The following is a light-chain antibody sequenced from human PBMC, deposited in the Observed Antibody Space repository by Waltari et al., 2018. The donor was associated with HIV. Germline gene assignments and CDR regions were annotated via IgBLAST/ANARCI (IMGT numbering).Light chain of an antibody. V-gene: IGLV2-8*01. CDR3: SSYAGINPVV. Sequence: QSALTQPPSASGSPGQSVTISCTVTSSDVGRSDYVSWYQQHPGKAPKLRIFEVNNRPSGVPARFSGSKSRNTASLTVSGLQAEDEAEYSCSSYAGINPVVFGGGTKLTVL. J-gene: IGLJ2*01. CDR2: EVN. CDR1: SSDVGRSDY.